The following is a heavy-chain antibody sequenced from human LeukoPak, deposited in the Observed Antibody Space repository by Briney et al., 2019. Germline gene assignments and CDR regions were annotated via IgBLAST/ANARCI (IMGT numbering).Heavy chain of an antibody. Sequence: GGSLRLSCAASGFTFSSYAMSWVRQAPGKGLEWVANIKQDGSEKYYVDSVKGRFTISRDNSKNTLYLQMNSLRAEDTAVYYCATEDVTMVRGRRYYAMDVWGQGTTVTVSS. CDR2: IKQDGSEK. V-gene: IGHV3-7*03. D-gene: IGHD3-10*01. CDR1: GFTFSSYA. CDR3: ATEDVTMVRGRRYYAMDV. J-gene: IGHJ6*02.